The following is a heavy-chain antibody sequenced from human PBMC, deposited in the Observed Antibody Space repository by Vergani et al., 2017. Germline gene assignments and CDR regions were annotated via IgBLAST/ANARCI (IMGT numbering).Heavy chain of an antibody. CDR3: ARQKDYYMDV. V-gene: IGHV4-61*02. Sequence: QVQLQESGPRLVRPSQTLSLTCTVSGGSINTGAYYWSWIRQPAGKGLEWIGRVYTSGMTNYNPSLKSRVTILVDRSKSQLSLELTSVTAGDTAVYFCARQKDYYMDVWVKGATVTVS. CDR1: GGSINTGAYY. CDR2: VYTSGMT. J-gene: IGHJ6*03.